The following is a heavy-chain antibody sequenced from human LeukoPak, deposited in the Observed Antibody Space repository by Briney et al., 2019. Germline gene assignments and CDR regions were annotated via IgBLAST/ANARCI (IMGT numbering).Heavy chain of an antibody. CDR1: GFTFSSYA. V-gene: IGHV3-23*01. J-gene: IGHJ3*02. D-gene: IGHD3-9*01. CDR2: VSGSGGST. Sequence: GGSLRLSCAASGFTFSSYAMSWVRQAPGKGLEWVSAVSGSGGSTYYADSVKGRFTISRDNSKNTLYLQMNRLRAKDTAVYYCAVGAFDWLLTDAFDIWGQGTMVTVSS. CDR3: AVGAFDWLLTDAFDI.